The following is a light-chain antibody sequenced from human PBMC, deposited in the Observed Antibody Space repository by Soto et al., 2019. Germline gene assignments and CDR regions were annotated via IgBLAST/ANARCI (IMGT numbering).Light chain of an antibody. Sequence: QSALTQPASVSGSPGQSITISCAGTSSDVGGYNYVSWYQQHPGKAPKLLIYEVSNRPSGVSNRFSGSKSGNTASLTISGLQAEDEADYYCSSYTSSSPGGYVFGTGTKVTVL. J-gene: IGLJ1*01. V-gene: IGLV2-14*01. CDR1: SSDVGGYNY. CDR3: SSYTSSSPGGYV. CDR2: EVS.